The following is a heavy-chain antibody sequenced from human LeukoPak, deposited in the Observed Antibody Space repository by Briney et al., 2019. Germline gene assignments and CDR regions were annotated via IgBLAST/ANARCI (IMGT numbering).Heavy chain of an antibody. CDR3: AKNLGPFDV. D-gene: IGHD3-16*01. CDR2: IGDAGT. CDR1: GFTFNDFA. J-gene: IGHJ3*01. V-gene: IGHV3-23*01. Sequence: GGSLRLSCAASGFTFNDFAMTWVRQAPGKGLEWVSSIGDAGTYYADSVKGRFTISRDNPKNMLYLQLNSLRAGDTAMYYCAKNLGPFDVRGQGTMVTVFS.